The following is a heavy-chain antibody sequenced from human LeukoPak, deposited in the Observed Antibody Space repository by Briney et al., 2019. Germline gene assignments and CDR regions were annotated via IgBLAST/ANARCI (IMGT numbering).Heavy chain of an antibody. CDR3: ARGDYGSGSPYYYYYMDV. Sequence: GGSLRLSCAASGFTFSAFGMHWVRQAPGKGLEWVAFIHYDGRDKYYADSVKGRFTISRDNSKNTLFLQMNSLRAEDTAVYYCARGDYGSGSPYYYYYMDVWGKGTTVTISS. D-gene: IGHD3-10*01. CDR2: IHYDGRDK. J-gene: IGHJ6*03. CDR1: GFTFSAFG. V-gene: IGHV3-30*02.